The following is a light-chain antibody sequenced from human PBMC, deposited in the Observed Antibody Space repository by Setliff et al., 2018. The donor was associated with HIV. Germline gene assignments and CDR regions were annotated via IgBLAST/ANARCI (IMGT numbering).Light chain of an antibody. J-gene: IGLJ1*01. CDR3: CSNTGSNTYV. CDR1: SNDVGRYDL. V-gene: IGLV2-23*01. CDR2: KAT. Sequence: LAQPASVSGSPGQSITISCTGTSNDVGRYDLVSWYQQHPARAPKLIIYKATRRPSGVSNRFSGSKSGNVASLTISGLQAEDEADYYCCSNTGSNTYVFGSGTKVTVL.